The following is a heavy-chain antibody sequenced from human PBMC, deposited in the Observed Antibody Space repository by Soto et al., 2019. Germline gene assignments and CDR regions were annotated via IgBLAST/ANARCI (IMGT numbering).Heavy chain of an antibody. V-gene: IGHV3-23*01. J-gene: IGHJ4*02. CDR2: ISESGGNT. Sequence: EVQLLESGGGLVQPGGSLRLSCAASGFTFSSYAMKWVRQAPGKGLEWVSSISESGGNTYYADSVKGRFTICRDNSKNTLYLQMHSLRAEDTAVYYCAKRYDEAKGYADYAPFDYWGQGTLVTVSS. CDR3: AKRYDEAKGYADYAPFDY. D-gene: IGHD4-17*01. CDR1: GFTFSSYA.